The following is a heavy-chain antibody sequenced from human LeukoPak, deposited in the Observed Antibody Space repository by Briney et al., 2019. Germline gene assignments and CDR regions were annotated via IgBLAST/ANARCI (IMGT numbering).Heavy chain of an antibody. CDR2: ISGSGGST. Sequence: GGSLRLSCAASGFTFSSYAMSWVRQAPGKGLEWVSAISGSGGSTYYADSVKGRSTISRDNSKNTLYLQMNSLRAEDTAVYYCAKDPSYYYDSSGYYYFDYWGQGTLVTVSS. D-gene: IGHD3-22*01. CDR3: AKDPSYYYDSSGYYYFDY. CDR1: GFTFSSYA. V-gene: IGHV3-23*01. J-gene: IGHJ4*02.